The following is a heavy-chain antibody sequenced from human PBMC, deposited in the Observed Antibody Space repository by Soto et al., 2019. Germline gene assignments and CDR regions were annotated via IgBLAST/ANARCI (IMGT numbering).Heavy chain of an antibody. Sequence: ASVKVSCKASGYTFTSYDINWVRQATGQGLEWMGWMNPNSGNTGYAQKFQGRVTMTRNTSISTAYMELSSLRYEDTAVYYCARLPAAIWDDAFDIWGQGTMVTVSS. V-gene: IGHV1-8*01. CDR2: MNPNSGNT. J-gene: IGHJ3*02. CDR1: GYTFTSYD. D-gene: IGHD2-2*01. CDR3: ARLPAAIWDDAFDI.